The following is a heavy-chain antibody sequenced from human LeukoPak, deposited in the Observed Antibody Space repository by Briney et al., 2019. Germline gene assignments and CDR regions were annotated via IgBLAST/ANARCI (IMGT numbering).Heavy chain of an antibody. D-gene: IGHD6-13*01. CDR1: GFTFSSYS. CDR2: ISSRGSYI. V-gene: IGHV3-21*01. J-gene: IGHJ3*02. Sequence: GSLRLSFAASGFTFSSYSMNWVRPAPGNGLEWVSSISSRGSYIYYADSMKGRFTISRDNAKNSLYLQMNSLRAEDTAMYYCARGSTVSPSSAFDIWGQGTMVTVSS. CDR3: ARGSTVSPSSAFDI.